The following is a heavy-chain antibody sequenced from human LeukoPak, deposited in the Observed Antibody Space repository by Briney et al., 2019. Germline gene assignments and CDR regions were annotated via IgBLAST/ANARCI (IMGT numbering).Heavy chain of an antibody. V-gene: IGHV3-30-3*01. Sequence: PGRSLRLSCAASGFTFSSYAMHWVRQAPGKGLEWVAVISYDGSNKYYADSVKGRFTISRDNSKNTLYLQMNSLRAEDTAVYYCARDRIAAAGWFDPWGQGTLVTVSS. CDR1: GFTFSSYA. J-gene: IGHJ5*02. CDR2: ISYDGSNK. D-gene: IGHD6-13*01. CDR3: ARDRIAAAGWFDP.